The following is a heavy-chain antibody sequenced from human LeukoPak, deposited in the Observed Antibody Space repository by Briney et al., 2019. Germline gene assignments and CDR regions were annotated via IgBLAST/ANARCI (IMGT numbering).Heavy chain of an antibody. D-gene: IGHD4-11*01. V-gene: IGHV3-21*01. CDR3: ARDHKTVTTRIYYYYYGMDV. CDR1: GLTFSSHW. J-gene: IGHJ6*02. CDR2: ISSSSSYI. Sequence: GGSLRLSCAASGLTFSSHWMHWVRQAPGKGLEWVSSISSSSSYIYYADSVKGRFTISRDNSKNTLYLQMNSLRAEDTAVYYCARDHKTVTTRIYYYYYGMDVWGQGTTVTVSS.